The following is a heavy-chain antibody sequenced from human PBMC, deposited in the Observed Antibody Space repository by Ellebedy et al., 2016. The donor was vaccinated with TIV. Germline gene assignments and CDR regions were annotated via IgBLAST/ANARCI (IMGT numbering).Heavy chain of an antibody. D-gene: IGHD6-13*01. CDR3: AKAAGYSSSWYPFAVDY. CDR2: ISTSSSYI. CDR1: GFTFSSYT. V-gene: IGHV3-21*04. J-gene: IGHJ4*02. Sequence: PGGSLRLSCAAYGFTFSSYTLNWVRQAPRKGLEWVSSISTSSSYIYYADSVKCRFTIARDNSKNTLYLQMNSLRAEDTAVYYCAKAAGYSSSWYPFAVDYWGQGTLVTVSS.